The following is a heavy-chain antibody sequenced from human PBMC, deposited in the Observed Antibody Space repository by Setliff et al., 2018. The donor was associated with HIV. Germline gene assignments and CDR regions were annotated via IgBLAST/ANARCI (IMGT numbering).Heavy chain of an antibody. Sequence: PSETLSLTCTVSGGSISNYYWSWIRQPPGKGLEWIGHIYSSGSTNYNPSLKSRVTMSVDTSKNQFSLKLSSVTAADTAVYYCARDRGGAAAGGYYYMDVWGKGTTVTVSS. CDR3: ARDRGGAAAGGYYYMDV. CDR2: IYSSGST. V-gene: IGHV4-4*08. CDR1: GGSISNYY. J-gene: IGHJ6*03. D-gene: IGHD6-13*01.